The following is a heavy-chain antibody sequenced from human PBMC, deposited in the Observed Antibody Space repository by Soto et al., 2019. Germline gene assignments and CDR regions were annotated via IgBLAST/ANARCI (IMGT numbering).Heavy chain of an antibody. CDR2: IYYSGST. D-gene: IGHD6-6*01. Sequence: SETLSLTCTVSGGSISSYYWSWIRQPPGKGLGWIGYIYYSGSTNYNPSLKSRVTISVDTSKNQFSLKLSSVTAADTAVYYCARYSSSSGTFDYWGQGTLVTVSS. CDR3: ARYSSSSGTFDY. V-gene: IGHV4-59*01. J-gene: IGHJ4*02. CDR1: GGSISSYY.